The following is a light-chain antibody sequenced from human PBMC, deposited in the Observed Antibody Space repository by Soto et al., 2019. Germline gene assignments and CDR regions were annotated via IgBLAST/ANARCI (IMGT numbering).Light chain of an antibody. CDR1: SSDVGGYNY. V-gene: IGLV2-14*01. CDR3: SSYTSSSTDVV. J-gene: IGLJ2*01. CDR2: DVS. Sequence: QSALTQPASVSGSPGQSITISCTGTSSDVGGYNYVSWYQQHPGKAPKLMIYDVSNRPSGVSKRFSGSKSGNTASLTISGLQAEEEADYYCSSYTSSSTDVVFGGGTKLTVL.